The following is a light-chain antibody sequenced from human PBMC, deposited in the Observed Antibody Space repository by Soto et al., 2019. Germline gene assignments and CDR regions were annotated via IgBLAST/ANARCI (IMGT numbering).Light chain of an antibody. J-gene: IGKJ1*01. CDR3: QQSYSTLWT. Sequence: DIQMTQSPSSVSASVGDRVTITCRASQSISSYLNWYQQKPGKAPKLLIYAASSLQSGVPSRFSGSGSGTDFTLTISILQPEDFATYYCQQSYSTLWTFGQGTKVDIK. CDR1: QSISSY. CDR2: AAS. V-gene: IGKV1-39*01.